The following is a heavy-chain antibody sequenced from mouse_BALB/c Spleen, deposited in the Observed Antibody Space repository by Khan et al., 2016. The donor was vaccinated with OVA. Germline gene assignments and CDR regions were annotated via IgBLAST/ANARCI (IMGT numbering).Heavy chain of an antibody. J-gene: IGHJ4*01. D-gene: IGHD1-1*01. Sequence: VQLQESGPGLVAPSQTLSITCTTSGYSLTSYGIHWVRQPPGKGLEWLVVIWSDGSTTYNSTLNSRLSTPKDNSKSHVSLKMNSLQTDDTAMYYCARQPYDPCYALDYWGQGTSVTVSS. CDR3: ARQPYDPCYALDY. CDR1: GYSLTSYG. CDR2: IWSDGST. V-gene: IGHV2-6-1*01.